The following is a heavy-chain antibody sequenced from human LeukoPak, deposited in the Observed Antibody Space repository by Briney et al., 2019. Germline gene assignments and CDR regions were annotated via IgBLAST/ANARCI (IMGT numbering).Heavy chain of an antibody. CDR2: ISYDGSNK. D-gene: IGHD2-2*01. J-gene: IGHJ5*02. CDR3: ARDGQDIVVVPAAIWFDP. V-gene: IGHV3-30-3*01. Sequence: PGGSLRLSCAASGFTFSSYAMHWVRQAPGKGLEWVAVISYDGSNKYYADSVKGRFTISRDNAKNSLYLQMNSLRAEDTAVYYCARDGQDIVVVPAAIWFDPWGQGTLVTVSS. CDR1: GFTFSSYA.